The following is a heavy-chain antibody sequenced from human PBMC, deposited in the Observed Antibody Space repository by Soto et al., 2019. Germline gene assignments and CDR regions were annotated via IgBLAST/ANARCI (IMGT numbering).Heavy chain of an antibody. D-gene: IGHD6-13*01. CDR1: GFTFSSYG. CDR3: AKDFPAARAFDI. V-gene: IGHV3-30*18. Sequence: SLRLSCAASGFTFSSYGMHWVRQAPGKGLEWVAVISYDGSNKYYADSVKGRFTISRDNSKNTLYLQMNSLRAEDTAVYYCAKDFPAARAFDIWGQGTTVTVS. CDR2: ISYDGSNK. J-gene: IGHJ3*02.